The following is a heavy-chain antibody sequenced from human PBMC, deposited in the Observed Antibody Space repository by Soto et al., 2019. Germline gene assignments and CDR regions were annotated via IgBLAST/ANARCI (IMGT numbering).Heavy chain of an antibody. CDR1: GGSISSYY. CDR3: ASSGYCSGGSCYSGAFDI. Sequence: QVQLQESGPGLVKPSETLSLTCTVSGGSISSYYWSWIRQPPGKGLEWIGYIYYSGSTNYNPSLKIRVSISVDTAKNQFSLKLSSVTAADTAVYYCASSGYCSGGSCYSGAFDIWGQGTMVTVSS. J-gene: IGHJ3*02. D-gene: IGHD2-15*01. V-gene: IGHV4-59*01. CDR2: IYYSGST.